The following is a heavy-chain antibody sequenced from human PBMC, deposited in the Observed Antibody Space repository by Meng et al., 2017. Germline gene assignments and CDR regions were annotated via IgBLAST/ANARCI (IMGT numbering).Heavy chain of an antibody. CDR3: LDEAPRSDY. Sequence: QLVVSGVGFVRPGVSWRFSGAYFGFTFNNSWMNWVRQVPGKGLGGVSRISGDGSVTNYADSVKGRFPISRDNAKSTLYLQRNSLRPEDTAVYYCLDEAPRSDYWGQGSLVTVSS. J-gene: IGHJ4*02. CDR1: GFTFNNSW. V-gene: IGHV3-74*01. D-gene: IGHD1-1*01. CDR2: ISGDGSVT.